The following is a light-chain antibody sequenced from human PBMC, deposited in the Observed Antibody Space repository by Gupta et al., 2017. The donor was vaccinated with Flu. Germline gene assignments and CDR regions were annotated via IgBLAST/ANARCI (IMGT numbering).Light chain of an antibody. CDR3: AAWDDSLNAYV. CDR2: SND. J-gene: IGLJ1*01. Sequence: QSVVTQPPSASGTPGQRVTISCSGSRSNVGVNAVHWYQQVPGTAPKLLIYSNDQRPSGVPDRFSASKSGTSASLAISGLQSEDETDYYCAAWDDSLNAYVFGTGTKVTVL. CDR1: RSNVGVNA. V-gene: IGLV1-44*01.